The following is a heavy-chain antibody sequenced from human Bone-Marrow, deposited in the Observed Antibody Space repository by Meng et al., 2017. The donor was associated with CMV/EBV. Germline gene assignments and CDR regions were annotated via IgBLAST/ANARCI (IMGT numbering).Heavy chain of an antibody. CDR3: ARGGIYYGLG. J-gene: IGHJ4*02. CDR1: GFTFSTYA. V-gene: IGHV3-30*04. CDR2: ISYDGSSK. Sequence: GGSLRLSCGASGFTFSTYAMNWVRQAPGKGLEWVAVISYDGSSKYHADSVKGRFTISRDNSKNTLYLQMNRLREEDTAVYYCARGGIYYGLGWGQGTQVTVSS. D-gene: IGHD3-10*01.